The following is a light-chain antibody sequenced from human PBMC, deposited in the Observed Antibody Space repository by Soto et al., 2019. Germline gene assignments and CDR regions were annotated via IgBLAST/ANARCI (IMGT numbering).Light chain of an antibody. CDR2: GAS. CDR3: QQYGSSPQT. V-gene: IGKV3-20*01. Sequence: EIVLTQSPGTLSLSPGERATLSCRASQSVTSSYLAWYQQKPGQAPRLLIYGASSRATSIPARFSGSGSGTDVTLTISRLEPEDFAVYYCQQYGSSPQTFGQGTKVEIK. J-gene: IGKJ1*01. CDR1: QSVTSSY.